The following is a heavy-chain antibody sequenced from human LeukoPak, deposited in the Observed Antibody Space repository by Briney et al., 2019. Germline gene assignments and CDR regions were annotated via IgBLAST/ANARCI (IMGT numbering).Heavy chain of an antibody. CDR3: ARAPLIVGATTLDY. J-gene: IGHJ4*02. CDR1: GGSFSGYY. V-gene: IGHV4-34*01. CDR2: INHSGST. D-gene: IGHD1-26*01. Sequence: PSDTLSLTCAVYGGSFSGYYWSWIRQPPGKGLEGIGEINHSGSTNYNPSLKSRVTISVDTSKNQFSLKLSSVAAADTAVYYCARAPLIVGATTLDYWGQGTLVTVSS.